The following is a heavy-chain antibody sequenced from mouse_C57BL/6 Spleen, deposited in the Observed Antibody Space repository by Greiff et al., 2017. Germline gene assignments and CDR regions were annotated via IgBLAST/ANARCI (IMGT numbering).Heavy chain of an antibody. CDR3: ARDHYSRYLDN. Sequence: QVQLQQPGAELVKPGASVKLSCKASGYTFTSYWMHWVKQRPGQGLEWIGMIHPNSGSTNYNEKFKSKATLTVDKSSSTAYMQLCSLTSEDSAVYYCARDHYSRYLDNWGQGATLTVSS. J-gene: IGHJ2*01. V-gene: IGHV1-64*01. D-gene: IGHD1-2*01. CDR1: GYTFTSYW. CDR2: IHPNSGST.